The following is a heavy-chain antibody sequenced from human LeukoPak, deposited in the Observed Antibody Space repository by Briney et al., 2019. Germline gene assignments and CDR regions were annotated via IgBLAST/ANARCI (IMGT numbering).Heavy chain of an antibody. CDR1: AASSSSSSHH. D-gene: IGHD4/OR15-4a*01. Sequence: SETLSLTCTIPAASSSSSSHHWGWIRQSPGKGLEWIGSIYYGQTIYYNPSLNSRVTISVVTSKDQFTLQLNSVTATDTAVYYCVRHDGRGGATMGAFDSWGQGSLVTVSS. CDR2: IYYGQTI. CDR3: VRHDGRGGATMGAFDS. V-gene: IGHV4-39*01. J-gene: IGHJ5*01.